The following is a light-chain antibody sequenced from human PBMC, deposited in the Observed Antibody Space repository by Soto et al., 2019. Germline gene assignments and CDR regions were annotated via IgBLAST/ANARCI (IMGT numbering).Light chain of an antibody. CDR1: RSVTGY. CDR3: QQRSDWPST. V-gene: IGKV3-11*01. CDR2: DAS. J-gene: IGKJ4*01. Sequence: EIVLTQSPATLSLSPGERATLSCRASRSVTGYLAWYQQKPGQAPRLLIYDASSRATGIPPRFSGSGSGTDFTLTITSLEPEDVAVYYCQQRSDWPSTFGGGTKVEI.